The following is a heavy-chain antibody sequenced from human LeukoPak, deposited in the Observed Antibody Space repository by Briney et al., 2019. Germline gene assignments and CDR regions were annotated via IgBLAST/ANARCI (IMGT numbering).Heavy chain of an antibody. J-gene: IGHJ4*02. CDR1: GGSFSGYY. CDR2: INHSGST. V-gene: IGHV4-34*01. CDR3: ARVVVGATVSYYFDY. D-gene: IGHD1-26*01. Sequence: SETLSLTCAVYGGSFSGYYWSLIRQPPGKGLEWIGEINHSGSTNYNPSLKSRVTISVDTSKNQFSLKLSSVTAADTAVYYCARVVVGATVSYYFDYWGQGTLVTVSS.